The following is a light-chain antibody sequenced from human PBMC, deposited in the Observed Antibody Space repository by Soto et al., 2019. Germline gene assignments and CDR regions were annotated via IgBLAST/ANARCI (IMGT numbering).Light chain of an antibody. J-gene: IGLJ2*01. CDR3: GSWDSDLSVVL. V-gene: IGLV1-51*01. CDR2: DNS. Sequence: QSVLTQPPSVSAAPGQKVTISCSGSESNIGNNSVSWYQQLPGTAPKFLIYDNSERPSGIPDRFSASKSGTSATLGITGRQTGDEADYYCGSWDSDLSVVLFGGGTTLTVL. CDR1: ESNIGNNS.